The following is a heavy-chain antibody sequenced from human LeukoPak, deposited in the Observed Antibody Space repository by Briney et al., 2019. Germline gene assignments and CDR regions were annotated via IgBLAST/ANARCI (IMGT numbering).Heavy chain of an antibody. V-gene: IGHV3-7*01. CDR3: ARDHHDVLTGYYSNYYNYYYMDV. J-gene: IGHJ6*03. Sequence: GGSLRLSCVASGFTFSSYWMSWVRQAPGKGLEWVANIKEDGGEKYYVDSVRGRFTLSRDNAENSLYLQMNSLRAEDTAVYYCARDHHDVLTGYYSNYYNYYYMDVWGKGTTVTVSS. CDR2: IKEDGGEK. CDR1: GFTFSSYW. D-gene: IGHD3-9*01.